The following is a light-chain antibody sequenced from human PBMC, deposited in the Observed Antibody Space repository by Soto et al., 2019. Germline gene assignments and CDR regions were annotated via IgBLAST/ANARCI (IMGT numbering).Light chain of an antibody. J-gene: IGKJ2*01. CDR1: ETVRTN. CDR2: GAS. CDR3: QQYYNWPPYT. Sequence: IVMTQSPATLSVSPGERVTLSGRASETVRTNLAWFQQKPGQTPRLLIFGASTRAPGIPTMFTGSGSETEFTLTIGSLQSEDLAVYYCQQYYNWPPYTFGQGTKLEI. V-gene: IGKV3-15*01.